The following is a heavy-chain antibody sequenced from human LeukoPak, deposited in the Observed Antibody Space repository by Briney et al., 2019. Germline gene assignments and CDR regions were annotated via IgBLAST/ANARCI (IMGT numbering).Heavy chain of an antibody. J-gene: IGHJ4*02. CDR1: GGSISSSSYY. Sequence: SETLSLTCTVSGGSISSSSYYWGWIRQPPGKGLEWIGSIYHSGSTYYNPSLKSRVTISVDTSKNQFSLKLSSVAAADTAVYYCASEKNYYGRFFDYWGQGTLVTVSS. CDR2: IYHSGST. CDR3: ASEKNYYGRFFDY. V-gene: IGHV4-39*07. D-gene: IGHD3-10*01.